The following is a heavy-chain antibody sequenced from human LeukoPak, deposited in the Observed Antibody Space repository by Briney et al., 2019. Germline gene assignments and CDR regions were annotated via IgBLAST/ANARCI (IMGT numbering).Heavy chain of an antibody. CDR3: VRDSPPYPSADWFDP. J-gene: IGHJ5*02. Sequence: SETLSLTCTVSGGSIRSYYWSWIRQPPGKGLEWIGRIYTSGYTNYNPSLKSRVTISVDTSKNQFSLKLNSVTAADTAVYYCVRDSPPYPSADWFDPWGQGTLVTVSS. CDR2: IYTSGYT. CDR1: GGSIRSYY. V-gene: IGHV4-4*08.